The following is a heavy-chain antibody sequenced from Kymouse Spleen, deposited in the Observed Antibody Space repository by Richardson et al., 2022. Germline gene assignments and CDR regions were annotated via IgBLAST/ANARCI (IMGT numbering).Heavy chain of an antibody. Sequence: QVQLQESGPGLVKPSETLSLTCTVSGGSVSSGSYYWSWIRQPPGKGLEWIGYIYYSGSTNYNPSLKSRVTISVDTSKNQFSLKLSSVTAADTAVYYCARGITFGGVIVIPTASHGPSETHATALPAGDRRVPCYDFDRGHSAMGMVAT*TF*LLGPGNPGHRLL. CDR1: GGSVSSGSYY. CDR3: ARGITFGGVIVIPTASHGPSETHATALPAGDRRVPCYDFDRGHSAMGMVAT*TF*L. V-gene: IGHV4-61*01. J-gene: IGHJ4*02. D-gene: IGHD3-16*02. CDR2: IYYSGST.